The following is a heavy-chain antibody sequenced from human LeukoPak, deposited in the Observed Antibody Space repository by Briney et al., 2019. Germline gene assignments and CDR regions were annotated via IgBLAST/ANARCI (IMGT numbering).Heavy chain of an antibody. V-gene: IGHV3-30*02. CDR2: IRYDGRDK. D-gene: IGHD3-10*01. J-gene: IGHJ4*02. CDR3: AKDLGSTNRYFDY. CDR1: GFTFSSYG. Sequence: GGSLRLSCAASGFTFSSYGMHWVRQAPGKGLEWVAFIRYDGRDKYSADSVKGRFTISRDNSKNTLYLQMNSLRPEDTAVYYCAKDLGSTNRYFDYWGQGXLVTXSS.